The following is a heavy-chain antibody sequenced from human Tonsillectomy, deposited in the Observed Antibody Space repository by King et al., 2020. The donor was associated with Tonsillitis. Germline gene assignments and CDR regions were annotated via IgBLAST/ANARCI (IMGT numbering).Heavy chain of an antibody. V-gene: IGHV1-18*01. CDR1: GYTFTSYG. J-gene: IGHJ4*02. D-gene: IGHD5-24*01. CDR2: ISTYNGNT. CDR3: ARGGWLQSSSLDY. Sequence: QLVQSGAEVKKPGASVKVSCKASGYTFTSYGISWVRQAPGQGPEWMGLISTYNGNTNFPQKLQGRATMTTDTSTRTTYMELRSLRSDDTAVYYCARGGWLQSSSLDYWGQGTLVTVSS.